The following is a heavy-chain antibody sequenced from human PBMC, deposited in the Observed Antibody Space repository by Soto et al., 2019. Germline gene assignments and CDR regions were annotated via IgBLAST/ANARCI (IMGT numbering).Heavy chain of an antibody. CDR1: GYSFTSLD. J-gene: IGHJ4*02. CDR3: ARGVSAGVDY. Sequence: ASVKVSCKASGYSFTSLDINWVRQTAGQGLEWMGWMQPSTGRTGYAQKFQGRVTMTRDTSMNTAYMELTTLTSDDTAFYYCARGVSAGVDYWGQGTLVTVSS. D-gene: IGHD1-26*01. V-gene: IGHV1-8*01. CDR2: MQPSTGRT.